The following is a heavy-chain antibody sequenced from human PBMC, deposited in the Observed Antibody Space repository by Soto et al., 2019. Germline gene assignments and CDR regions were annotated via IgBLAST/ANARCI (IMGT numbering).Heavy chain of an antibody. CDR3: ARDEGPGGMDF. J-gene: IGHJ6*02. CDR1: GFTFSSYA. CDR2: ISYDGSNK. Sequence: GGSLRLSCAASGFTFSSYAMHWVRQAPGKGLEWVAVISYDGSNKYYADSVKGRFTISRDNSKNTLYLQMNSLRAEDTAVYYCARDEGPGGMDFWGQGTTVTVSS. V-gene: IGHV3-30-3*01.